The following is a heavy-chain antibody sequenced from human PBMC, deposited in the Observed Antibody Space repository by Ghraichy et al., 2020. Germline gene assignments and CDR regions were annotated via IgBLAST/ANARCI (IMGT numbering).Heavy chain of an antibody. Sequence: ETLSLTCAVYGGSFSGYYWSWIRQPPGKGLEWIGEINHSGSTNYNPSLKSRVTISVDTSKNQFSLKLSSVTAADTAVYYCAREVRARPTGGYYYYGMDVWGQGTTVTVSS. V-gene: IGHV4-34*01. D-gene: IGHD6-6*01. CDR3: AREVRARPTGGYYYYGMDV. J-gene: IGHJ6*02. CDR1: GGSFSGYY. CDR2: INHSGST.